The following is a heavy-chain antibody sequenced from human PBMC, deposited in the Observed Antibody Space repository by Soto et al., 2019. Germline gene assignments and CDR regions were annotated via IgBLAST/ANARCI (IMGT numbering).Heavy chain of an antibody. J-gene: IGHJ6*02. CDR1: NYPFTSYG. V-gene: IGHV1-18*01. CDR3: ARDSNPFGVVIRSPEKQKYGMDV. D-gene: IGHD3-3*01. CDR2: ISSYNNNA. Sequence: ASLKVSCKASNYPFTSYGFAWVRQAPGHGLQWLGRISSYNNNADYAQEFQGRITMTTDTSTTTAVMELRSLTSDDTGVYYCARDSNPFGVVIRSPEKQKYGMDVWGQGXTVTVSS.